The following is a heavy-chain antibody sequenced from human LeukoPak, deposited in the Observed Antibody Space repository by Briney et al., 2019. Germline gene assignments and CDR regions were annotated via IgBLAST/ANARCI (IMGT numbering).Heavy chain of an antibody. V-gene: IGHV3-30*02. CDR2: IRYDGSNK. CDR3: AKDADVLLWFGEAYFDY. Sequence: GGSLRLSCEASGFTFGTFWMSWVRQAPGKGLEWVAFIRYDGSNKYYADSVKGRFTISRDNSKNTLYLQMNSLRAEDTAVYYCAKDADVLLWFGEAYFDYWGQGTLVTVSS. J-gene: IGHJ4*02. D-gene: IGHD3-10*01. CDR1: GFTFGTFW.